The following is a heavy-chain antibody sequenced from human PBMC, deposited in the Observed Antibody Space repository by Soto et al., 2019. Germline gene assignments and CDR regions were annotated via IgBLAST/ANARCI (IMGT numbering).Heavy chain of an antibody. CDR1: GFIFSSYW. J-gene: IGHJ4*02. D-gene: IGHD6-19*01. CDR2: INTDGSST. CDR3: LRGRIEGAGTDY. Sequence: EVQLVESGGGLVHPGGSLRLSCAASGFIFSSYWMHWVRQAPGKGLVWVSRINTDGSSTIYGDSVKGRFTISRDNAKNTLYLQMNSLRAEDTALYYCLRGRIEGAGTDYWGQGTLVTVSS. V-gene: IGHV3-74*01.